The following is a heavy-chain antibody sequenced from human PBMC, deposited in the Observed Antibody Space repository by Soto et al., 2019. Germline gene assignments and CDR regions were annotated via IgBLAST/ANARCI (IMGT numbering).Heavy chain of an antibody. CDR1: GGSISSGGYY. D-gene: IGHD6-13*01. J-gene: IGHJ6*02. CDR3: ARDMAAAGTYYYYGMDV. V-gene: IGHV4-31*03. CDR2: IYYSGST. Sequence: SETLSLTCTVSGGSISSGGYYWSWIRQHPGKGLEWIGYIYYSGSTYYNPSLKSRVTISVDTSKNQFSLKLSSVTAADTAVYYCARDMAAAGTYYYYGMDVWGQGTTVTVSS.